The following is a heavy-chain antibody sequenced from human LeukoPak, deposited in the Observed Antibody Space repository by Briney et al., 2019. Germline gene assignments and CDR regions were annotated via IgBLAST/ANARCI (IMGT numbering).Heavy chain of an antibody. CDR3: ARVESRSFDY. V-gene: IGHV4-59*01. D-gene: IGHD5-24*01. Sequence: SETLSLTCTVSGGSISSYYWSWIGQPPGKGLEWIGYIYYSGSTNYNPSLKSRVTISVDTSKNQFSLKLSSVTAADTAVYYCARVESRSFDYWGQGTLVTVSS. CDR1: GGSISSYY. J-gene: IGHJ4*02. CDR2: IYYSGST.